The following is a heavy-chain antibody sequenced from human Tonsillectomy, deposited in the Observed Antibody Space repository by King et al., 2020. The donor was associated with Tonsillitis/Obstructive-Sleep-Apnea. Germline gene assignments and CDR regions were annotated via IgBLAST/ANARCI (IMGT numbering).Heavy chain of an antibody. CDR3: ARLIEYFYYMDV. CDR1: GGSVNSTTYY. CDR2: IYHSGST. V-gene: IGHV4-61*01. J-gene: IGHJ6*03. D-gene: IGHD2-15*01. Sequence: QVQLQESGPGLVKPSETLSLTCTVSGGSVNSTTYYWSWIRQPPGKGLEWIGYIYHSGSTNYNPSPKSRVTISLDTSKNQFSLNLRSVTAADTAVYYCARLIEYFYYMDVWGRGATVIVSS.